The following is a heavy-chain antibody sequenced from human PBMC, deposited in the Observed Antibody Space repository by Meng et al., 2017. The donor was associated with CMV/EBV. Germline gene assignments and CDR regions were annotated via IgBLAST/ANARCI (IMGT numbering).Heavy chain of an antibody. CDR2: ISSSSSYI. D-gene: IGHD3-22*01. J-gene: IGHJ4*02. Sequence: GESLKISCAASGFTFSSYSMNWVRQAPGKGLEWVSSISSSSSYIYYADSVKGRFTISRDNAKNSLYLQMNSLRAEDTAVYYCARDTITMIASDYWGQGTLVTVCS. V-gene: IGHV3-21*01. CDR3: ARDTITMIASDY. CDR1: GFTFSSYS.